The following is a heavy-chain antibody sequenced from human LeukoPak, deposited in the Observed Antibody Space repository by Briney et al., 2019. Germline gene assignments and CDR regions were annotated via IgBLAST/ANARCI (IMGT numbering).Heavy chain of an antibody. J-gene: IGHJ4*02. D-gene: IGHD3-10*01. V-gene: IGHV4-39*02. CDR1: GGSISSSSYY. CDR2: IYYSGST. Sequence: SETLSLTCTVSGGSISSSSYYWGWIRQPPGKGLEWIGSIYYSGSTYYNPSLKSRVTISVDTSKNQFSLKLSSVTAADTAVYYCAREKVGGFGELLFDYWGQGTLVTVSS. CDR3: AREKVGGFGELLFDY.